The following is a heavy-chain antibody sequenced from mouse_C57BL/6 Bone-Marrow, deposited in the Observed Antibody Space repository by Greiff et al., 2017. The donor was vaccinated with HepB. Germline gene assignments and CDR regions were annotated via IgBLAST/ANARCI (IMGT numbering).Heavy chain of an antibody. J-gene: IGHJ4*01. Sequence: VQLQQSGAELVRPGASVKLSCTASGFNIKDDYMHWVKQRPEQGLEWIGWIDPENGDTEYASKFKGKATITDDTSSNTSYLQLSSLTSEDPAVYYCTPIYYYGSSYQRVDYWCQGTSVTVSS. D-gene: IGHD1-1*01. CDR3: TPIYYYGSSYQRVDY. CDR2: IDPENGDT. CDR1: GFNIKDDY. V-gene: IGHV14-4*01.